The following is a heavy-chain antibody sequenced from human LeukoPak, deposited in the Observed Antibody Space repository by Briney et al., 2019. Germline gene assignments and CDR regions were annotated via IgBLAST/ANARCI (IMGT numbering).Heavy chain of an antibody. Sequence: GGSLRLSCAASGFTFSTYAMSWVRQAPGKGLEWVSSISSSGDRTFYADSVKDRFTISRDNSENTLYLQMSRLRAEDTAVYYCAKEGLVGATTLWGQGTLVTVSS. D-gene: IGHD1-26*01. CDR2: ISSSGDRT. V-gene: IGHV3-23*01. J-gene: IGHJ4*02. CDR1: GFTFSTYA. CDR3: AKEGLVGATTL.